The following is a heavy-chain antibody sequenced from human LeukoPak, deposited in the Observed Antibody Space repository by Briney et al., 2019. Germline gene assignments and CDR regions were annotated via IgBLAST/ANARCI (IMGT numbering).Heavy chain of an antibody. Sequence: SETLSLTCTISGGSVSDYYWSWIRQSPGKGLEWLGYIYHTGSTSYSPSLKSRVTISADTSQNQFSLKLSSVTAADTAVYYCASRKLGNDYWGQGTLVTVSS. D-gene: IGHD7-27*01. CDR2: IYHTGST. CDR1: GGSVSDYY. V-gene: IGHV4-59*02. J-gene: IGHJ4*02. CDR3: ASRKLGNDY.